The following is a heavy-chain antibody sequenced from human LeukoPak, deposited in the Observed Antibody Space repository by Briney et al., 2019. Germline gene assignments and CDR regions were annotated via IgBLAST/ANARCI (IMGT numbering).Heavy chain of an antibody. J-gene: IGHJ4*02. D-gene: IGHD3-16*02. CDR1: GFTFSSYG. V-gene: IGHV3-30*02. CDR3: AANYDYVWGSYRDYYFDY. CDR2: IRYDGSNK. Sequence: GGSLRLSCVASGFTFSSYGMHWVRQAPGKGLEWVAFIRYDGSNKYYADSVKGRFTISRDNSKNTLYLQMNSLRAEDTAVYYCAANYDYVWGSYRDYYFDYWGQGTLVTVSS.